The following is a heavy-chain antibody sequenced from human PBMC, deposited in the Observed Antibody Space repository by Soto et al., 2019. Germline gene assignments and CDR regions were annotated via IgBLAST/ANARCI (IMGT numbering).Heavy chain of an antibody. Sequence: GGSLRLSCAASGFTFSSYSMNWVRQAPGKGLEWVSSISSSSSYIYYADSVKGRFTISRDNAKNSLYLQMNSLRAEDTAVYYCARDFWSGRLPYSYYYYMDVWGKGTTVTVSS. J-gene: IGHJ6*03. V-gene: IGHV3-21*01. CDR3: ARDFWSGRLPYSYYYYMDV. CDR1: GFTFSSYS. D-gene: IGHD3-3*01. CDR2: ISSSSSYI.